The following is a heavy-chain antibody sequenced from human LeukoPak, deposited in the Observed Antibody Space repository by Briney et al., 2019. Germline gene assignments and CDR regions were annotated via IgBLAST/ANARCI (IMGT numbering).Heavy chain of an antibody. V-gene: IGHV3-33*01. J-gene: IGHJ5*02. CDR3: TRGRRWFDP. CDR2: IWYDGSNK. Sequence: PGGSLRLSCAASGFTFSSYGMHWVRQAPGKGLEWVAVIWYDGSNKYYADSVKGRFTISRDNSKNTLYLQMNSLRAEDTAVYYCTRGRRWFDPWGQGTLVTVSS. CDR1: GFTFSSYG.